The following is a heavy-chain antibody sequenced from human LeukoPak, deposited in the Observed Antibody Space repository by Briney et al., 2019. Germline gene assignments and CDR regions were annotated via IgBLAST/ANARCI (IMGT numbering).Heavy chain of an antibody. CDR3: ARSYCSGGSCLALDY. Sequence: PGGSLRLSCAASGFTFSSYSMNWVRQAPGKGLEWVSSISSSSSYIYYADSVKGRFTISRDNAKNSLYLQMNSLRAEDTAVYYCARSYCSGGSCLALDYWGQGTLVTVSS. D-gene: IGHD2-15*01. CDR1: GFTFSSYS. J-gene: IGHJ4*02. V-gene: IGHV3-21*01. CDR2: ISSSSSYI.